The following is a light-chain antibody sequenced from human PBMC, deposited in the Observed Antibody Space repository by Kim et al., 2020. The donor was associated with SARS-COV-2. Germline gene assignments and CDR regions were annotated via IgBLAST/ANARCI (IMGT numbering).Light chain of an antibody. CDR3: QAWDSRTFYV. V-gene: IGLV3-1*01. J-gene: IGLJ1*01. Sequence: SYELTQPPSVSVSPGQTASITCSGEKLGETYASWYQHKPGQSPVLVIYEDDKRPSGIPGRFSGSNSGNTATLTISETQAMDEADYYCQAWDSRTFYVFGTGTKVTVL. CDR2: EDD. CDR1: KLGETY.